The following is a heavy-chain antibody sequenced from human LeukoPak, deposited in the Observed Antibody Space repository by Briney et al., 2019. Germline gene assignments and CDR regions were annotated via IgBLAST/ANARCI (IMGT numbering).Heavy chain of an antibody. V-gene: IGHV3-30*18. Sequence: GGSLRLSCAASGFTFSSYAMSWVRQAPGKGLEWVAVISYDGSNKYYADSVKGRFTISRDNSKNTLYLQMNSLRAEDTAVYYCAKAAGYSSGWPLYYYYGMDVWGQGTTVTVSS. D-gene: IGHD6-19*01. CDR2: ISYDGSNK. CDR3: AKAAGYSSGWPLYYYYGMDV. J-gene: IGHJ6*02. CDR1: GFTFSSYA.